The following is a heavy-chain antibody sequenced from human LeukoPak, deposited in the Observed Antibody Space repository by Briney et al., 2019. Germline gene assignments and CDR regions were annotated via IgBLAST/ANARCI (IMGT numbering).Heavy chain of an antibody. Sequence: GGSLRLSCAASGFTFSTYWMSWVRQAPGKGLEWVANIKQDGSEKYYVDSVKGRFTITRDNAKNSLYLQMNSLRAEDTAMYYCARDSAGNDYWGQGTLVTVSS. CDR3: ARDSAGNDY. V-gene: IGHV3-7*01. CDR1: GFTFSTYW. D-gene: IGHD6-13*01. CDR2: IKQDGSEK. J-gene: IGHJ4*02.